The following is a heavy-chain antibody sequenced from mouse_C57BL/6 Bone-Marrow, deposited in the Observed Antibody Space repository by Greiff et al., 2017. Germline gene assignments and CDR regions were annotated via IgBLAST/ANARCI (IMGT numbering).Heavy chain of an antibody. CDR1: GYTFTSYW. V-gene: IGHV1-64*01. CDR2: IHPNSGST. Sequence: QVQLQHPGAELVKPGASVKLSCKASGYTFTSYWMHWVKQRPGQGLEWIGMIHPNSGSTNYNEKFKSKATLTVDKSSHTAYMQLSSLTSEDSAVYYCARAGTNYAMDYWGQGTSVTVSS. D-gene: IGHD3-3*01. J-gene: IGHJ4*01. CDR3: ARAGTNYAMDY.